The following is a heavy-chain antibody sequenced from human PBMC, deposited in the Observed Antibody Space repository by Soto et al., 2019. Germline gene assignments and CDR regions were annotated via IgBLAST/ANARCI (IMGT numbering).Heavy chain of an antibody. CDR2: INGRSNYV. CDR3: AREDGVVGSSSAFDH. CDR1: GFTFSTYT. D-gene: IGHD1-26*01. Sequence: GGSLRLSCVFSGFTFSTYTMNCVRHSQGKGLEWVSSINGRSNYVYYADSVKGRFTISRDNAKNSLYLQMNRLRAEDTAIYYCAREDGVVGSSSAFDHWGLGTLVTVSS. J-gene: IGHJ4*02. V-gene: IGHV3-21*01.